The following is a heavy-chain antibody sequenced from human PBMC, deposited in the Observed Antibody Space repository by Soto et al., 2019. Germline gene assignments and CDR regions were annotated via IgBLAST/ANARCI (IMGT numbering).Heavy chain of an antibody. Sequence: GGSLRLSCAASGFTFSSYWMSWVRQAPGKGLEWVSYINRSSSEIYYADSVKGRFTISRDNAKNSLYLQMNSLRDEDTAVYYCARKNTYYYDSSGRMDVWGQGTTVTVSS. D-gene: IGHD3-22*01. CDR3: ARKNTYYYDSSGRMDV. J-gene: IGHJ6*02. CDR1: GFTFSSYW. CDR2: INRSSSEI. V-gene: IGHV3-48*02.